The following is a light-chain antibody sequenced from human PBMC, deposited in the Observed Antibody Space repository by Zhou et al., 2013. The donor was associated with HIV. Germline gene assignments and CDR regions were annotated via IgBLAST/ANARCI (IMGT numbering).Light chain of an antibody. V-gene: IGKV3-11*01. CDR3: QQYGASPWT. CDR1: QSVRIY. Sequence: EIVLTQSPATLSLSPGERATLSCRASQSVRIYLAWYQHKPGQAPRLLIYDATNRATGIPARFSGSGSGTDFTLTISTLDPDDFAVYYCQQYGASPWTFGQGTKVE. CDR2: DAT. J-gene: IGKJ1*01.